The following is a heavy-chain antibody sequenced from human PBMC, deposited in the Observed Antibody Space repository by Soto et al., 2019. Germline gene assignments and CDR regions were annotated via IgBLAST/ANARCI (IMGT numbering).Heavy chain of an antibody. CDR3: ARFSGSYYYAMDV. Sequence: PSETLSLTYTVSGGSISSYYWRWIRQPPGKGLEWIGYIYYSGSTNYNPSLKSRVTISVDTSKNQFCLKLSSVTAADTALYYCARFSGSYYYAMDVWGQGSTVTVSS. D-gene: IGHD6-19*01. J-gene: IGHJ6*02. V-gene: IGHV4-59*01. CDR2: IYYSGST. CDR1: GGSISSYY.